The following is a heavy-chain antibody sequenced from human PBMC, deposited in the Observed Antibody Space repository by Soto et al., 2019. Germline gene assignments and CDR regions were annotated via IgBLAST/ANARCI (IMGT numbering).Heavy chain of an antibody. CDR3: ARERTYFGDY. CDR2: ISGYNAKT. D-gene: IGHD3-9*01. Sequence: ASVKVSCKASGYTFTSYGISWVRQAPGQGLEWMGWISGYNAKTNYAQKFQGRVTMTTDTSTSTAYLELRSLTSDDTAVYYCARERTYFGDYWGQGTLVTVSS. J-gene: IGHJ4*02. CDR1: GYTFTSYG. V-gene: IGHV1-18*01.